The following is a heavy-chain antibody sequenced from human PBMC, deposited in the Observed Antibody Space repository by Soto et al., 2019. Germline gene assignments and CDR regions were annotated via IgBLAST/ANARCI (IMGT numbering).Heavy chain of an antibody. J-gene: IGHJ4*02. V-gene: IGHV4-39*01. D-gene: IGHD3-22*01. CDR2: IYYSGST. CDR3: ARRGDFDSSGYNFDY. CDR1: GGSISSSSYY. Sequence: QLQLQESGPGLVKPSETLSLTCTVSGGSISSSSYYWGWIRQPPGKGLEWIGSIYYSGSTYYNPSLKGRVTISVDTSKNQFSLKLSSVTAADTAVYYCARRGDFDSSGYNFDYWGQGTLVTVSS.